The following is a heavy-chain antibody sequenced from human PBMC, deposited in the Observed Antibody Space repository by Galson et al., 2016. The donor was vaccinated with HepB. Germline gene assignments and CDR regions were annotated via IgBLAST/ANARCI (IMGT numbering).Heavy chain of an antibody. J-gene: IGHJ3*02. V-gene: IGHV3-48*02. CDR2: ISSSSSAM. Sequence: SLRLSCAASGFTFSRYGMIWVRQAPGKGLEWVSYISSSSSAMYYADSVKGRFTLSRDNAKNSLFLQMHSLRDEDTAVYYCARDGGLDAFDIWGQGTMVTVCS. CDR3: ARDGGLDAFDI. D-gene: IGHD3-3*01. CDR1: GFTFSRYG.